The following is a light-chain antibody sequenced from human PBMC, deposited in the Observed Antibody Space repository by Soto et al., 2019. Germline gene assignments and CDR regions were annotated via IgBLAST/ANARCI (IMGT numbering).Light chain of an antibody. Sequence: EVVMTQSLATLSVSPGERATLSCRASQSVSYNLAWYQQRPGQAPRLLIYGASTRATGIPARFSGSGSGTEFTLTISSLQSEDFAVYYCQQYNKWPPLTFGGGTRVDIK. V-gene: IGKV3-15*01. CDR2: GAS. CDR3: QQYNKWPPLT. CDR1: QSVSYN. J-gene: IGKJ4*01.